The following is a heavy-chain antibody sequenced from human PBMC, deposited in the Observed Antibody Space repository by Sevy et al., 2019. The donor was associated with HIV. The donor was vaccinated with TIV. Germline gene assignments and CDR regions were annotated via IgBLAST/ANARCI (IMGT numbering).Heavy chain of an antibody. Sequence: GGSVRLSCAASGFTFSGYWMTWVRQAPGKGLEWVANIKEDGSAEYYVDSVKGRFTISRDNARNSLFLKLNSLRVEDTAMYYCARDSPGYGAYDYLGQGTLVTVSS. CDR1: GFTFSGYW. CDR3: ARDSPGYGAYDY. CDR2: IKEDGSAE. D-gene: IGHD5-18*01. V-gene: IGHV3-7*01. J-gene: IGHJ4*02.